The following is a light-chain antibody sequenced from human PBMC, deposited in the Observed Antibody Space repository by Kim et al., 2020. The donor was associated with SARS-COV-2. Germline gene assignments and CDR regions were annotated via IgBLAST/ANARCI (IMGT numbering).Light chain of an antibody. CDR1: RDISPW. J-gene: IGKJ2*03. V-gene: IGKV1-5*03. Sequence: IHLTPPPSTLSASVGDSVPITCRASRDISPWLAGYQQRPGKAPELLISRASDLQTGVPSRFRGSGSGTEFTLTITNLQPEDFATYDCQHCQELLDGCGQGTKLEI. CDR2: RAS. CDR3: QHCQELLDG.